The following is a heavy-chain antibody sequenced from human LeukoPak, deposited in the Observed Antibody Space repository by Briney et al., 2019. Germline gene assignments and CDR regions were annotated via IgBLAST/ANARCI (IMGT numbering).Heavy chain of an antibody. CDR3: ARRGWELLPPLYYYYYMDV. CDR2: ISSSGGLI. V-gene: IGHV3-48*03. J-gene: IGHJ6*03. CDR1: GFTFSSYE. D-gene: IGHD1-26*01. Sequence: GGSLRLSCAASGFTFSSYEMNWVRQAPGKGLEWISYISSSGGLIYYADSVKGRFTISRDNAKNSLYLQMNSLRAEDTAVYYCARRGWELLPPLYYYYYMDVWGKGTTVTVSS.